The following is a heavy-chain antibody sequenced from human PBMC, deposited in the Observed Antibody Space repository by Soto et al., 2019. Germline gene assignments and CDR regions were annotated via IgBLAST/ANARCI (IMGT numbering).Heavy chain of an antibody. CDR3: ARDKATVGGYNLYDP. V-gene: IGHV4-4*02. Sequence: QVQLLESGPGLVKPSETLSLICTVSGGSIRSSHWWSWVRQPPGKGLERIGELYHSGSTNLDPSLKSLVTLSVDKSKNQFSLKLTSVTAADTAVYYCARDKATVGGYNLYDPWGQGILVTVSS. D-gene: IGHD3-16*01. CDR2: LYHSGST. CDR1: GGSIRSSHW. J-gene: IGHJ5*02.